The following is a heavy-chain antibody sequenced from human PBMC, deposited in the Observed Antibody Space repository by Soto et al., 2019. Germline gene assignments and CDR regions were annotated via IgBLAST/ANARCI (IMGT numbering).Heavy chain of an antibody. V-gene: IGHV3-21*04. CDR2: ISGSSSYI. CDR1: GFTFSSYS. Sequence: GGSLRLSCAASGFTFSSYSMNWVHQAPGKGLEWVSSISGSSSYIYYADSVKSRFTISRDNAKNTLYLQMNSLRAEDTAVYYCAKDGDGITMVRGVPVGFFDYWGQGTLVTVSS. J-gene: IGHJ4*02. CDR3: AKDGDGITMVRGVPVGFFDY. D-gene: IGHD3-10*01.